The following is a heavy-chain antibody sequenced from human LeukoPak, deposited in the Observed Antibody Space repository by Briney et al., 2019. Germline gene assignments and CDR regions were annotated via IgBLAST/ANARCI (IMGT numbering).Heavy chain of an antibody. Sequence: ASVKISCKASGYTFRGNYIHWLRQAPGQGLERMGWIDANNGDTKSAQKFQGRVTMSRDTSISTAYMDLSSLSSDDAAVYYCARDPSSVTLYFFDYWGQGTLVTVSS. CDR2: IDANNGDT. D-gene: IGHD4-11*01. CDR1: GYTFRGNY. V-gene: IGHV1-2*02. J-gene: IGHJ4*02. CDR3: ARDPSSVTLYFFDY.